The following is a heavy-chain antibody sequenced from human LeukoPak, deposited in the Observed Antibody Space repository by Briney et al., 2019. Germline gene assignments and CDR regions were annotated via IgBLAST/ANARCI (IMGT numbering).Heavy chain of an antibody. V-gene: IGHV4-4*07. Sequence: PSETLSLTCTVSGGSISSYYWSWIRQPAGKGLEWIGRIYTSGSTNYNPSLKSRVTISVDTSKNQFSLKLSSVTAADTAVYYCARGGYCSSTSCYRWFDPWGQGTLVTVSS. CDR2: IYTSGST. CDR1: GGSISSYY. CDR3: ARGGYCSSTSCYRWFDP. D-gene: IGHD2-2*01. J-gene: IGHJ5*02.